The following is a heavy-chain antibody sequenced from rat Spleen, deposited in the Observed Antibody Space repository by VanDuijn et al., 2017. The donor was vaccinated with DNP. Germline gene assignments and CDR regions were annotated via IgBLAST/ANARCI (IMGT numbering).Heavy chain of an antibody. V-gene: IGHV5-20*01. CDR3: TTFEGTNA. Sequence: EVQLVESGGGLVQPGRSLTLSCAASGFTFSDYYMAWVRQAPTRGLEWVAYISYDGGSAYYGDSVKGRFTISRDNAKSTLYLQMNSLRSEDTATYYCTTFEGTNAWGQGTSVTVSS. D-gene: IGHD1-11*01. CDR2: ISYDGGSA. CDR1: GFTFSDYY. J-gene: IGHJ4*01.